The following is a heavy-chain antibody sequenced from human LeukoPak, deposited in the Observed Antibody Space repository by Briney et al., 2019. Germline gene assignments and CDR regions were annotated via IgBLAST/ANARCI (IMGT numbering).Heavy chain of an antibody. V-gene: IGHV1-3*01. CDR3: ARGRYMIVATIRFDY. CDR2: INAGNGNT. D-gene: IGHD5-12*01. CDR1: GYTFTSYA. J-gene: IGHJ4*02. Sequence: ASVKVSCKASGYTFTSYAMHWVRQAPGQRLEWMGWINAGNGNTKYSQKFQGRVTITRDTSASTAYMELSSLRSEDTAVYYCARGRYMIVATIRFDYWGQGTLVTVSS.